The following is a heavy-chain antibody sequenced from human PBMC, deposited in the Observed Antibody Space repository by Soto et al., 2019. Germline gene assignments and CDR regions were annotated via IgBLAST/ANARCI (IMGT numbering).Heavy chain of an antibody. Sequence: PSESLALPCAVSGYSIRSGSYWAWIRQPPGKGPEWIASIYHGGTTFYNPSLKSRITISVDTSNNQFSLKLTSVTAADTAVYYCARVHVMVVAGSTFDYWGHGTLVPFSS. CDR3: ARVHVMVVAGSTFDY. D-gene: IGHD6-19*01. CDR2: IYHGGTT. V-gene: IGHV4-38-2*01. CDR1: GYSIRSGSY. J-gene: IGHJ4*01.